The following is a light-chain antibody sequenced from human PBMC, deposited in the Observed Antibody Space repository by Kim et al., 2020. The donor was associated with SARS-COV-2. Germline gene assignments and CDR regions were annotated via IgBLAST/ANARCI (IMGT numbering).Light chain of an antibody. V-gene: IGLV3-1*01. CDR1: KLGDKY. J-gene: IGLJ1*01. CDR2: QDT. CDR3: QAWDSSTYV. Sequence: SVPPGQTASITCSGDKLGDKYACWYQQKPGQSPVLVIYQDTKRPSGIPERFSGSNSGNTATLTISGTQAMDEADYYCQAWDSSTYVFGPGTKVTVL.